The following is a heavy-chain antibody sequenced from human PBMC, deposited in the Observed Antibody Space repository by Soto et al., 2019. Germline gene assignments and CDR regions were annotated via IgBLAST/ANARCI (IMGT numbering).Heavy chain of an antibody. J-gene: IGHJ4*02. CDR2: INHSGST. CDR1: GGSFSGYY. V-gene: IGHV4-34*01. D-gene: IGHD6-13*01. Sequence: SETLSLTCAAYGGSFSGYYWSWIRQPPGKGLEWIGEINHSGSTNYNPSLKSRVTISVDTSKNQFSLKLSSVTAADTAVYYCARGKGSIAAAGKGYFDYWGQGTLVTVSS. CDR3: ARGKGSIAAAGKGYFDY.